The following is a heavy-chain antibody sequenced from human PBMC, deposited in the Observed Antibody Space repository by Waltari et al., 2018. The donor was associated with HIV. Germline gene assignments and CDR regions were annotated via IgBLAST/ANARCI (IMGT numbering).Heavy chain of an antibody. D-gene: IGHD6-13*01. J-gene: IGHJ4*02. CDR2: INHSGST. CDR1: GGAFSGYY. V-gene: IGHV4-34*01. Sequence: QVQLQQWGAGLLKTSETLSLTCAVYGGAFSGYYWSWIRQPPGKGLEWIGEINHSGSTNYNPSLKSRVTISVDTSKNQFSLKLSSVTAADTAVYYCAHKGIAAAVNGSYFDYWGQGTLVTVSS. CDR3: AHKGIAAAVNGSYFDY.